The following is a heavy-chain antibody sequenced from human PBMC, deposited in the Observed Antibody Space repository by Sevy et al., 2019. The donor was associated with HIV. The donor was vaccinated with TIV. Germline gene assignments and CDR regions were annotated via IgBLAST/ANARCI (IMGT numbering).Heavy chain of an antibody. CDR2: INPNSGGT. D-gene: IGHD6-13*01. V-gene: IGHV1-2*02. CDR3: ARERAHSSSWYEYYYYGMDV. CDR1: RYTFTGYY. J-gene: IGHJ6*02. Sequence: ASVKVSCKASRYTFTGYYMHWVRQAPGQGLEWMGWINPNSGGTNYAQKFQGRVTMTRDTSISTAYMELSRLRSDDTAVYYCARERAHSSSWYEYYYYGMDVWGQGTTVTVSS.